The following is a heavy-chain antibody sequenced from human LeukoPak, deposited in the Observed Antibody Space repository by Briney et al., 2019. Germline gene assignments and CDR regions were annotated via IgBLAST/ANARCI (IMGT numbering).Heavy chain of an antibody. D-gene: IGHD3-10*01. Sequence: GGSLRLSCAASGFTFSSYSMNWVRQAPGKGLEWVANIKQDVSEKHYVGSVKGRFTISRDNAENSLYLQMNSLRAEDTAVYYCARLRITMESYAFDIWGQGTMVTVSS. CDR1: GFTFSSYS. J-gene: IGHJ3*02. CDR3: ARLRITMESYAFDI. V-gene: IGHV3-7*01. CDR2: IKQDVSEK.